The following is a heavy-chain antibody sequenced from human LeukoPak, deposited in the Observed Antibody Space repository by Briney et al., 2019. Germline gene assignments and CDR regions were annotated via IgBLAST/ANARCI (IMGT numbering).Heavy chain of an antibody. J-gene: IGHJ4*02. CDR2: IYYSGST. D-gene: IGHD3-3*01. CDR3: ARAGENYYNVWSGHDF. CDR1: GDSISSYY. Sequence: SETLSLACTVSGDSISSYYWSWIRQPPGKGLEWIGYIYYSGSTQYNPSRKSRVTISVDTSKNQFSLKLSSVTAADPAVYYCARAGENYYNVWSGHDFWGQGTLITVSS. V-gene: IGHV4-59*01.